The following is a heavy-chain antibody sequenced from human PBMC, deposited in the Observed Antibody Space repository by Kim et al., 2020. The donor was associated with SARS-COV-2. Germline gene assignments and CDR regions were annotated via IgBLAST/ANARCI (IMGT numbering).Heavy chain of an antibody. V-gene: IGHV3-53*01. J-gene: IGHJ4*02. CDR2: IYSSTTT. D-gene: IGHD6-19*01. Sequence: GGSLRLSCVASGFTVSDNYMTWVRQAPGKGLEWVSIIYSSTTTHYADSVKGRFTISRDNSQNTLYLQMNSLRAEDTAMYYCARGSGSKSYFDYWGQGTLVTVSS. CDR1: GFTVSDNY. CDR3: ARGSGSKSYFDY.